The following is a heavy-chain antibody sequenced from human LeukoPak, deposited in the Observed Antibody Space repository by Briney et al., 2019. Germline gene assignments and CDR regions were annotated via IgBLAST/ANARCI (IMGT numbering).Heavy chain of an antibody. V-gene: IGHV1-8*03. CDR1: GYTFTSYD. CDR3: ARAHTYYDFWSGQTWGNWFDP. J-gene: IGHJ5*02. CDR2: MNPNSGNT. D-gene: IGHD3-3*01. Sequence: PRASVKVSCKASGYTFTSYDINWVRQATGQGLEWMGWMNPNSGNTGYAQKFQGRVTITRNTSISTAYMELSSLRSEDTAVYYCARAHTYYDFWSGQTWGNWFDPWGQGTLVTVSS.